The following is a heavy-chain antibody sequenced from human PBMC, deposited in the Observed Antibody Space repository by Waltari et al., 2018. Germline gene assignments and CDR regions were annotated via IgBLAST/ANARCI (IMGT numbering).Heavy chain of an antibody. V-gene: IGHV4-38-2*01. Sequence: QVQLQESGPGLVKPSETLSLTCAVPGYSISSGYFWGWIRRPPWKGLEWIGNIHHRGSTDYLPSLKSRVSMLMYTSKNQFSLKLSSVTAADTAMYYCARGGNYYGSGSYYFWGQGTLVTVSS. CDR1: GYSISSGYF. D-gene: IGHD3-10*01. CDR2: IHHRGST. J-gene: IGHJ4*02. CDR3: ARGGNYYGSGSYYF.